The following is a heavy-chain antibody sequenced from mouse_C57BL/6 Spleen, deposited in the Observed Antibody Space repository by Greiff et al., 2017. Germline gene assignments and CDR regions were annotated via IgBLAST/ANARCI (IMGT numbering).Heavy chain of an antibody. D-gene: IGHD1-1*01. CDR3: ARMGYGSLYAMDY. CDR1: GYTFTDHT. J-gene: IGHJ4*01. V-gene: IGHV1-78*01. CDR2: IYPRDGST. Sequence: VQLQQSDAELVKPGASVKISCKVSGYTFTDHTIHWMKQRPEQGLEWIGYIYPRDGSTKYNETFKGKATLTADKSSSTAHMQLNSLTSEDSAVYFCARMGYGSLYAMDYWGQGTSVTVSS.